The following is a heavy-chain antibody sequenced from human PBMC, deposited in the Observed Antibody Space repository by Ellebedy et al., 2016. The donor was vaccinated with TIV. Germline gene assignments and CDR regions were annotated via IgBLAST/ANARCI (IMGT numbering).Heavy chain of an antibody. Sequence: GGSLRLXCAASGFTFGTYGMHWVRQAPGKGLEWVALISYDGSDKFYADSVRGRFTISRDTSKNTLYLQMNSLRAEDTAVYYCAKDWVGYCSGGSCYPGYWGQGTLVTVSS. J-gene: IGHJ4*02. CDR3: AKDWVGYCSGGSCYPGY. V-gene: IGHV3-30*18. D-gene: IGHD2-15*01. CDR2: ISYDGSDK. CDR1: GFTFGTYG.